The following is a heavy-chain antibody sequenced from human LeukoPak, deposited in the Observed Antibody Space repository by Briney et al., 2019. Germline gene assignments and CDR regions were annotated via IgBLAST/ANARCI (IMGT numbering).Heavy chain of an antibody. V-gene: IGHV4-38-2*02. CDR3: ASVRYVWGSFRWFDP. CDR1: GYSISSGYY. D-gene: IGHD3-16*02. Sequence: SETLSLTCTVSGYSISSGYYWGWIRPPPGKGLEWIGSIYHSGSTYYNPSLKSRVTISVDTSKNQFSLKLSSVTAADTAVYYCASVRYVWGSFRWFDPWGQGTLVTVSS. CDR2: IYHSGST. J-gene: IGHJ5*02.